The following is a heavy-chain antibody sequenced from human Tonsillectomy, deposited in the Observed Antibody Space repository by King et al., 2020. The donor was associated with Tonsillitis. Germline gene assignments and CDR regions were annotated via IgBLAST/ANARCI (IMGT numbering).Heavy chain of an antibody. V-gene: IGHV3-30-3*01. CDR1: GFTFSSYA. CDR2: IAYDGSNK. D-gene: IGHD3-22*01. J-gene: IGHJ4*02. Sequence: HVQLVESGGGVVQPGRSLRLSCAASGFTFSSYAMHWVRQAPGKGLEWVAVIAYDGSNKYYADSVKGRFTISRDNSKNTLYLQMNSLRAEDTAVYYCARGAVYYYTASCLDCWGQGTLVTVSS. CDR3: ARGAVYYYTASCLDC.